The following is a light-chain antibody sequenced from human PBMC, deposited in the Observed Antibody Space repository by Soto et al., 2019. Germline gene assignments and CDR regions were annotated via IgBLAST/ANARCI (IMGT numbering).Light chain of an antibody. CDR1: QSVSGSY. V-gene: IGKV3-20*01. CDR3: QQYGSSAT. Sequence: EIVLTQSPGTLSLSPGERATLSCRASQSVSGSYLAWYQQKPGQAPRLLIYGASSRATGIPDRFSGSGSGTDFTLTISRLESEDFAVYYCQQYGSSATFGQGTRLEIK. CDR2: GAS. J-gene: IGKJ5*01.